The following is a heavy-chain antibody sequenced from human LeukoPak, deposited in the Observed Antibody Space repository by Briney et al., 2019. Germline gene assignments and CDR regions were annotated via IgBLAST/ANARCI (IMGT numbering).Heavy chain of an antibody. V-gene: IGHV3-33*01. Sequence: PGGSLRLSCAASGFTFSSQGMHWVRQAPGKGLEWVALIWYDGSKTYYADSVKGRFTISRDNSKNTLYLQMNSLRAEDTAVYYCASTRGYSGYDYNDHWGQGTLVTVSS. CDR1: GFTFSSQG. CDR3: ASTRGYSGYDYNDH. D-gene: IGHD5-12*01. J-gene: IGHJ4*02. CDR2: IWYDGSKT.